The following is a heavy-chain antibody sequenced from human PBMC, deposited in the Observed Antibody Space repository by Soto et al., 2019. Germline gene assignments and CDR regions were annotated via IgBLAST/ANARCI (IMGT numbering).Heavy chain of an antibody. D-gene: IGHD3-22*01. J-gene: IGHJ3*02. Sequence: ASVKVSCKASGYTFTSYGISWVRQAPGQGLEWMGWISAYNGNTNYAQKLQGRVTMTTDTSTSTAYMELRILRSDDTAVYYCARDRPGYYDSSGPDDAFDIWGQGTMVTVSS. CDR2: ISAYNGNT. V-gene: IGHV1-18*01. CDR3: ARDRPGYYDSSGPDDAFDI. CDR1: GYTFTSYG.